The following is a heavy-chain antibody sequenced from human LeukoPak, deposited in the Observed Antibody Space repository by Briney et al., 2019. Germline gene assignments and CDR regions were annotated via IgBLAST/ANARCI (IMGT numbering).Heavy chain of an antibody. CDR1: GFTFSGSA. D-gene: IGHD3-10*01. V-gene: IGHV3-73*01. CDR3: TGNYCGGGSYEDFDY. CDR2: IRSTANGYAT. J-gene: IGHJ4*02. Sequence: PGGSLRLSCAASGFTFSGSALHWVRQASGKGLEWVGRIRSTANGYATAYAASVKGRFTISRDDSKNTAYLQMDSLKTEDTAVYYCTGNYCGGGSYEDFDYGGQGTLVTVSS.